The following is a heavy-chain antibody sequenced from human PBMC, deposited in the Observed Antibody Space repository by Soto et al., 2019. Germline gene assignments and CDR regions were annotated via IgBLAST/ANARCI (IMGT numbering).Heavy chain of an antibody. CDR3: AKDFSGWYGSSDYGF. D-gene: IGHD6-19*01. V-gene: IGHV3-30*18. Sequence: QVQLVXSXGXXVXPGRSXXXXXAXXGFTFSTXGMHWVRQAPXXGLEWVAVISYDGSNKYYEDSVKGRFTISRDNSKNTLYLQMNSLRAEDTAVYYCAKDFSGWYGSSDYGFWGQGTLVTVSS. J-gene: IGHJ4*02. CDR2: ISYDGSNK. CDR1: GFTFSTXG.